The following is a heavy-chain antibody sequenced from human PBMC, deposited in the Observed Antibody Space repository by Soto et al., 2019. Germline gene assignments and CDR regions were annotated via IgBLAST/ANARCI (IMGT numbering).Heavy chain of an antibody. D-gene: IGHD3-16*01. Sequence: GGSLRLSCAASGFTFSNAWMSWVRQAPGKGLEWLSYISGSGRTIHSADSVKGRFTISRDNATNSLYLQMNNVRTEDTAVYYCARLPFPWGWFDPWGQGTLVTVSS. CDR3: ARLPFPWGWFDP. CDR1: GFTFSNAW. CDR2: ISGSGRTI. J-gene: IGHJ5*02. V-gene: IGHV3-11*01.